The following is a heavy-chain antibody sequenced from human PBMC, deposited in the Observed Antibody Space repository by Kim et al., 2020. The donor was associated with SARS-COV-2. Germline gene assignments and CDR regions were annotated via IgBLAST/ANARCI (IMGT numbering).Heavy chain of an antibody. V-gene: IGHV3-74*01. Sequence: GGSLRLSCAASGFTLSSYWMHWVRQAPGNGLVWVSRSNSDGSSRSYADSVKGRFSISRDNAKNTLYLQMDSLRADDTAVYYCARRTATAGGYWYFDLWGR. CDR3: ARRTATAGGYWYFDL. D-gene: IGHD6-13*01. CDR1: GFTLSSYW. J-gene: IGHJ2*01. CDR2: SNSDGSSR.